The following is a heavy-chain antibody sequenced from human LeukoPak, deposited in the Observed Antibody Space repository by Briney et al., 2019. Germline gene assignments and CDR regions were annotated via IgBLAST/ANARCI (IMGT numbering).Heavy chain of an antibody. Sequence: PGGSLRLSCAASGFTFSSYAMSWIRQAPGKGLEWVSYISGGSSYTNYADSVKGRFTISRDNAKNSLYLQMNSLRAEDTAVYYCASRGDTSGYYYFDYWGQGTLVTVSS. CDR2: ISGGSSYT. CDR1: GFTFSSYA. J-gene: IGHJ4*02. V-gene: IGHV3-11*03. CDR3: ASRGDTSGYYYFDY. D-gene: IGHD3-22*01.